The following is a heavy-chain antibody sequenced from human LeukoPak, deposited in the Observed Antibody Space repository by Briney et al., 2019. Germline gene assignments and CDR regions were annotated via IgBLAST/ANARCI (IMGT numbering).Heavy chain of an antibody. CDR1: GFTFSSYS. CDR2: ISSSSSYI. CDR3: ARDPEYSSSSREFDY. V-gene: IGHV3-21*01. J-gene: IGHJ4*02. D-gene: IGHD6-6*01. Sequence: GGSLRLSCAASGFTFSSYSMNWVRQAPGKGLEWVSSISSSSSYIYYADSVKGRLTISRDNAKNSLYLQMNSLRAEDTAVYYCARDPEYSSSSREFDYWGQGTLVTVSS.